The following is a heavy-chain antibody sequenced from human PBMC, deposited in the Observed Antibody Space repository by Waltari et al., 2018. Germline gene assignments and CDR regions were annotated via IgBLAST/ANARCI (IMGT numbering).Heavy chain of an antibody. V-gene: IGHV3-48*01. Sequence: EVQLVESGGGLVQPGESLRLSSAASAFTFSTYNMNWVRQAPGKGLEWVSYISSSTTTYCADYVKGRFTISRDNAKNSLYLQMNSLRAEDTALYYCARGRDGYIQDVFDIWGQGTMVSVSS. CDR2: ISSSTTT. D-gene: IGHD5-12*01. J-gene: IGHJ3*02. CDR3: ARGRDGYIQDVFDI. CDR1: AFTFSTYN.